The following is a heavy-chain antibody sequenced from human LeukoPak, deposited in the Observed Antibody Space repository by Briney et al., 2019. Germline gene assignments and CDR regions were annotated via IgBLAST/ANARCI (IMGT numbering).Heavy chain of an antibody. Sequence: SETLSLTCTVSGGSISSSSYYWGWIRQPPGKGLEWIGSIYYSGSTYYNPPLKSRVTISVDTSKNQFSLKLSSVTAADTAVYYCARHQIVVLPAANNWFDPWGQGTLVTISS. CDR1: GGSISSSSYY. D-gene: IGHD2-2*01. J-gene: IGHJ5*02. V-gene: IGHV4-39*01. CDR3: ARHQIVVLPAANNWFDP. CDR2: IYYSGST.